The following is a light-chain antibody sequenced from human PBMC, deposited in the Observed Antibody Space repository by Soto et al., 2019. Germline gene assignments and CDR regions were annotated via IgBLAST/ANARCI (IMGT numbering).Light chain of an antibody. CDR1: QSVSSN. Sequence: EIVMTQSPATLSVSPGERANLFCRASQSVSSNLAWYQQKPGQAPRLLIYGASTRATGIPARFSGSGSGTEFTLTISSLQSEDFAVYYCQQYNNWPLTFGGGTKVDIK. V-gene: IGKV3-15*01. J-gene: IGKJ4*01. CDR2: GAS. CDR3: QQYNNWPLT.